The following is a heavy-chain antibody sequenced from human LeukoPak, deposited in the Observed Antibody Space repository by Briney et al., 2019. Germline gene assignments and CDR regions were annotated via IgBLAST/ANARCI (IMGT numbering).Heavy chain of an antibody. CDR3: ATHSGEY. CDR2: IWHDGSNK. CDR1: RLTFSTYG. V-gene: IGHV3-33*01. J-gene: IGHJ4*02. Sequence: GGSLRLSCAASRLTFSTYGMHWVRQAPGKGLEWVAVIWHDGSNKYYADSVKGRFTISRDNSKNTLYLQMNSLRAEDTAVYYCATHSGEYWGQGTLVTVSS.